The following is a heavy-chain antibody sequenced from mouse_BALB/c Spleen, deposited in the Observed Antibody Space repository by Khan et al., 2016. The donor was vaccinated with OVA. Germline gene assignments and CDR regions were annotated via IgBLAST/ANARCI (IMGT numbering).Heavy chain of an antibody. V-gene: IGHV2-3*01. J-gene: IGHJ2*01. CDR1: GFSLTSNG. CDR3: AKLRVFYFDY. CDR2: IWGDGSI. Sequence: VELVESGPGLVVPSQSLSITCTVSGFSLTSNGVSWVRQPPGKGLEWLGVIWGDGSINYHSVLKSRLSISKDNSKSQVFLKLNSLQTDDTATYYCAKLRVFYFDYWGQGTTLTVSS.